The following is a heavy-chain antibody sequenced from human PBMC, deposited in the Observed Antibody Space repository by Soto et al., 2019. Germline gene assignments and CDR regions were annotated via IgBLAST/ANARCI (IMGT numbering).Heavy chain of an antibody. Sequence: QVQLVQSGAEVKKPGSSVKVSCKASGGTFSSYTISWVRQAPGQGLEWMGRIIPILGIANYAQKFQGRVTITADKSTSTAYMELSSLRSEATAVYYCARGLEMAPFAFDIWGQGTMVTVSS. D-gene: IGHD5-12*01. CDR3: ARGLEMAPFAFDI. CDR1: GGTFSSYT. CDR2: IIPILGIA. V-gene: IGHV1-69*02. J-gene: IGHJ3*02.